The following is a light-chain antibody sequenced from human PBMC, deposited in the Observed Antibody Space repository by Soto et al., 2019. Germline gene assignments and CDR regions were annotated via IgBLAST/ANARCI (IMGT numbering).Light chain of an antibody. Sequence: SYELTQPPSVSVAPGQTATITCGGDTIGGKSVHWYQQKPGQAPVLVLYDDSDRPSGIPERVSGSHSGNTATLTISRVEAGDEADYYCQVWDSSSDHVMFGGGTQLTVL. CDR3: QVWDSSSDHVM. J-gene: IGLJ3*02. V-gene: IGLV3-21*02. CDR1: TIGGKS. CDR2: DDS.